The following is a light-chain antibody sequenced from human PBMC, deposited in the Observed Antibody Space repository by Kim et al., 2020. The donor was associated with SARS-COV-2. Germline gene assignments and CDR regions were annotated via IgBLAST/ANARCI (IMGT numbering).Light chain of an antibody. Sequence: SVGDRVTITCQASQDISNYLNWYQQKPGKAPKLLIYDASNLKTGGPSRFSGSGSGTDFTFTISSLQPEDIATYYCQQYDNLPPLTFGGGTKVDIK. V-gene: IGKV1-33*01. CDR2: DAS. CDR1: QDISNY. CDR3: QQYDNLPPLT. J-gene: IGKJ4*01.